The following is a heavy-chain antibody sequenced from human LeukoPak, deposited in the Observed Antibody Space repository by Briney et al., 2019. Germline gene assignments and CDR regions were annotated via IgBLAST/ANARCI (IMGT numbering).Heavy chain of an antibody. D-gene: IGHD3-10*01. Sequence: GSLRLSCAASGFTVSSNYMSWVRQAPGKGLEWVSVMYSGGGAYYADSVKGRFTISRDNSKNTLYLQMNNLRAEDTAVYYCARTAGDDAFDIWGQGTMVTVSS. CDR3: ARTAGDDAFDI. V-gene: IGHV3-53*01. J-gene: IGHJ3*02. CDR2: MYSGGGA. CDR1: GFTVSSNY.